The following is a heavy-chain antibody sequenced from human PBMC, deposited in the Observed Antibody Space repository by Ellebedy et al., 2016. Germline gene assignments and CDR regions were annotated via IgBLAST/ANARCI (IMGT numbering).Heavy chain of an antibody. J-gene: IGHJ4*02. CDR2: IKQDGSEK. D-gene: IGHD4-17*01. CDR1: GFFFSTYW. CDR3: ASCYYGDYPGEANFDY. Sequence: GESLKISCAASGFFFSTYWMSWVRQAPGKGLEWVANIKQDGSEKYYVDSVKGRFTISRDNAKNSLFLQMNSLRVEDTATYYCASCYYGDYPGEANFDYWGQGTLVTVS. V-gene: IGHV3-7*03.